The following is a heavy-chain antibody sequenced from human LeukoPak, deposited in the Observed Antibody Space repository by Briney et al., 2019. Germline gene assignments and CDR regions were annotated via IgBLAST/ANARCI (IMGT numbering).Heavy chain of an antibody. Sequence: AASVTVSCKASGYTFTSYGISWVRQAPGQGLEWMGWISAYSGNTNYAQKLQGRVTMTTDTSTSTAYMELRSLRSDDTAVYYCARGFIGDCSSTSCYPGAGDYWGQGTLVTVSS. CDR1: GYTFTSYG. J-gene: IGHJ4*02. D-gene: IGHD2-2*01. CDR2: ISAYSGNT. V-gene: IGHV1-18*01. CDR3: ARGFIGDCSSTSCYPGAGDY.